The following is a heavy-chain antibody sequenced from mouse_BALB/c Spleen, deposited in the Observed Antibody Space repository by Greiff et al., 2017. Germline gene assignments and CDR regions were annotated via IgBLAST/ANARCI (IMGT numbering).Heavy chain of an antibody. CDR2: ILPGSGST. D-gene: IGHD1-1*01. CDR3: ARGYGSSDWYFDV. CDR1: GYTFSSYW. Sequence: VQLQQSGAELMKPGASVKISCKATGYTFSSYWIEWVKQRPGHGLEWIGEILPGSGSTNYNEKFKGKATFTADTSSNTAYMQLSSLTSEDSAVYYCARGYGSSDWYFDVWGAGTTVTVSS. V-gene: IGHV1-9*01. J-gene: IGHJ1*01.